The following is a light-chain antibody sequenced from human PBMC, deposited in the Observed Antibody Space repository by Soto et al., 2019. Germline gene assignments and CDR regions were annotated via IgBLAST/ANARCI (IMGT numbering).Light chain of an antibody. CDR3: QPYNNYYIT. CDR2: DAY. CDR1: HSISSW. V-gene: IGKV1-5*01. Sequence: DIQMTQSPSTLSASVGHIFTITCRAIHSISSWLAWYQQKPGKAPKLLIYDAYSLESGVPSRFSGSGSGTESTLTISSLQPDDFATYYCQPYNNYYITFGQGTRLDIK. J-gene: IGKJ5*01.